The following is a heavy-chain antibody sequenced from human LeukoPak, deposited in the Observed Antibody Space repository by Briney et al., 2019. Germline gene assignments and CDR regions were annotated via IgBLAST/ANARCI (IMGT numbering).Heavy chain of an antibody. CDR3: AKGFYGSGSSYFDN. J-gene: IGHJ4*02. CDR1: GFTVGSNY. D-gene: IGHD3-10*01. Sequence: GGSLRLSCAASGFTVGSNYMTWVRQAPGKGLEWVALIYGDDYTFYADSVEGRFTVSRDRSKNTVYLRLNSLRPEDTAVYYCAKGFYGSGSSYFDNWGQGTLVTVSS. V-gene: IGHV3-53*01. CDR2: IYGDDYT.